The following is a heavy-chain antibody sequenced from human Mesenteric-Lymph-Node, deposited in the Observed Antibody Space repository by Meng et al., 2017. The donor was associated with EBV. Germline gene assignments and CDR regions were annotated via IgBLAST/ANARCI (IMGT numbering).Heavy chain of an antibody. J-gene: IGHJ4*02. D-gene: IGHD4-17*01. Sequence: QVQLVQPGSELKKPVASSKVSCKASGYNFNTYAMNWVRQAPGQGLEWVGWINTNTGNSMYAQGFRGRFVFSLDTSVSTAYLQISSLESEDSAVYYCARGLAYGDYGVDYWGQGTLVTVSS. CDR3: ARGLAYGDYGVDY. CDR2: INTNTGNS. CDR1: GYNFNTYA. V-gene: IGHV7-4-1*02.